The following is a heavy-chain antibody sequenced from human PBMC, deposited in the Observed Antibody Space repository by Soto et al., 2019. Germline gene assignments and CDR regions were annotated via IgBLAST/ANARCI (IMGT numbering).Heavy chain of an antibody. CDR2: INVYNGNT. Sequence: ASVKVACKASGYTFTKYGISWVRRAPGQGLEWMGWINVYNGNTKYAQKVQGRVTMTTDTSTSTAYMELRSLRSDDTAVYYCARGVGSGSYYNQYNWFDPWGQGTLVTVSS. J-gene: IGHJ5*02. CDR1: GYTFTKYG. D-gene: IGHD3-10*01. CDR3: ARGVGSGSYYNQYNWFDP. V-gene: IGHV1-18*01.